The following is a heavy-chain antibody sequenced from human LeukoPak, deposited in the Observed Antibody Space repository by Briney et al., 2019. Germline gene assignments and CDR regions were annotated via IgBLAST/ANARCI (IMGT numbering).Heavy chain of an antibody. V-gene: IGHV3-7*01. CDR2: IKQDGSEK. J-gene: IGHJ3*02. CDR3: ARDSSGWYEGAFDI. D-gene: IGHD6-19*01. Sequence: PGGSLRLSCAASGFTFSSYWMSWVRQAPGKGLEWVANIKQDGSEKYYVDSVKGRFTISRDNAKNSLYLQMNSLRAEDTAVYYCARDSSGWYEGAFDIWGQGTMVTVSS. CDR1: GFTFSSYW.